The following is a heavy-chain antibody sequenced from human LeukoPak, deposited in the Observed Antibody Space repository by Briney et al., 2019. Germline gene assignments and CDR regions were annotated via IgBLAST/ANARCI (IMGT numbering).Heavy chain of an antibody. CDR3: ARDGDGYNYKLDY. J-gene: IGHJ4*02. V-gene: IGHV3-11*01. CDR1: GFTFSDYY. CDR2: ISSSGSTI. D-gene: IGHD5-24*01. Sequence: GGSLRLSCAASGFTFSDYYMSWIRQAPGKGLEWISYISSSGSTIYYADSVKDRFTIPRDNAKNSLYLQMNSLRAEDTAVYYCARDGDGYNYKLDYWGQGTLVTVSS.